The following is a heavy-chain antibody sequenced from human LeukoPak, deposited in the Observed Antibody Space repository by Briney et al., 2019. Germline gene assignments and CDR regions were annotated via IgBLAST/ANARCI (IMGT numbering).Heavy chain of an antibody. J-gene: IGHJ4*02. CDR1: GYTLTGYY. V-gene: IGHV1-2*06. Sequence: ASVKVSCKAPGYTLTGYYMHWVRQAPGQGLEWMGRINPNSGGTNYAQKFQGRVTMTRDTSISTAYMELSRLRSDDTAVYYCARDSSGYQLDYWGQGTLVTVSS. CDR2: INPNSGGT. D-gene: IGHD3-22*01. CDR3: ARDSSGYQLDY.